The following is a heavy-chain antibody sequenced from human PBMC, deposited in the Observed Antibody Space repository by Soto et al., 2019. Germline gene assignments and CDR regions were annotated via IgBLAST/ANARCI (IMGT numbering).Heavy chain of an antibody. CDR1: GETVRSVDDY. CDR2: IYFSGST. CDR3: ARVHIDTYMIYWSDP. Sequence: SEPKPLPSSVSGETVRSVDDYWTWIRQPPGMGLEWVGHIYFSGSTNYNPPLKSRVTISLDTSKNQFSLKLTSVTAADTAVYYCARVHIDTYMIYWSDPWGQGNLVTGSS. J-gene: IGHJ5*02. D-gene: IGHD3-16*01. V-gene: IGHV4-61*08.